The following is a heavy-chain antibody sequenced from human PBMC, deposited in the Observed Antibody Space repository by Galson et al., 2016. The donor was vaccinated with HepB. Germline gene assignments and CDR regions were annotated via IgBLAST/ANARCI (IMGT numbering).Heavy chain of an antibody. J-gene: IGHJ4*02. CDR3: ARGGSPSDY. CDR2: IRGDGTKT. CDR1: GFTFTGYW. D-gene: IGHD3-16*01. Sequence: SLRLSCAASGFTFTGYWMHWVRQVPGKGLVWVSRIRGDGTKTDYADSVKGRFTISRDNARNSLYLEMNTLRSEDTAIYYCARGGSPSDYWGQGTLVTVSS. V-gene: IGHV3-74*01.